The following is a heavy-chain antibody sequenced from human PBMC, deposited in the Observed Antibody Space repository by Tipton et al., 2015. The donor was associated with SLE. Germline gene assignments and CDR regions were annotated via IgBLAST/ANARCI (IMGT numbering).Heavy chain of an antibody. CDR2: ISYSGST. V-gene: IGHV4-39*07. D-gene: IGHD3-22*01. CDR3: ARYFYDSSGDCLFDS. CDR1: GDSVNFHDYF. Sequence: TLSLTCTVSGDSVNFHDYFWGWIRQPPGKGLDSIGTISYSGSTNYNPSLKSRVTISVDTAKNQFSLKLTSVTTADTAVYYCARYFYDSSGDCLFDSWGQGTLVTVSS. J-gene: IGHJ4*02.